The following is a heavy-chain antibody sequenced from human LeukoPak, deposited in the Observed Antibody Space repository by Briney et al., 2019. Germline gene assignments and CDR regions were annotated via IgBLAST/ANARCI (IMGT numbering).Heavy chain of an antibody. D-gene: IGHD6-13*01. Sequence: GGSLRLSCAASGFTFSSYWMSWVRQTPGKGLEWVANMKYDGSEKYYVDSVKGRFTISRDNAKNSLYLQMNSLRAEDTAVYYCARDIEAAGLFLDYWGQGTLVTVSS. CDR1: GFTFSSYW. CDR3: ARDIEAAGLFLDY. J-gene: IGHJ4*02. V-gene: IGHV3-7*01. CDR2: MKYDGSEK.